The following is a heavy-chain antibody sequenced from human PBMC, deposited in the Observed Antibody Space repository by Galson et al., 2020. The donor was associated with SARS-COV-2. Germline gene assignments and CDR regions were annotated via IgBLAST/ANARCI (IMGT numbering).Heavy chain of an antibody. V-gene: IGHV4-59*08. Sequence: ASETLSLTCTVSGGSISSYYWSWIRQPPGKGLEWIGYIYYSGSTNYNPSLKSRVTISVDTSKNQFSLKLSSVTAADTAVDYCARHPRYYDSSGYHFDYWGQGTLVTVSS. J-gene: IGHJ4*02. CDR3: ARHPRYYDSSGYHFDY. CDR1: GGSISSYY. D-gene: IGHD3-22*01. CDR2: IYYSGST.